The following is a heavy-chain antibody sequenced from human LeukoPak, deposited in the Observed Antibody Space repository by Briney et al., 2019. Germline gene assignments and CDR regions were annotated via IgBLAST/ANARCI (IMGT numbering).Heavy chain of an antibody. CDR3: AKSLSIAVAGYPDY. J-gene: IGHJ4*02. V-gene: IGHV3-9*03. CDR2: ISRNSGSI. D-gene: IGHD6-19*01. CDR1: GFTFDDYA. Sequence: PGRSLRLSCAASGFTFDDYAMHWVRQAPGKGLEWVSGISRNSGSIGYADSVKGRFTISRDNAKNSLYLQMNSLRAEDMALYYCAKSLSIAVAGYPDYWGQGTLVTVSS.